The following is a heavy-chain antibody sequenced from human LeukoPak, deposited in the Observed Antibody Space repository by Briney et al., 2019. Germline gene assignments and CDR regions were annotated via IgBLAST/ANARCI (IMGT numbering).Heavy chain of an antibody. V-gene: IGHV3-48*03. Sequence: GGSLSLPCTASGFLLKRCEVNWLRQAPGKGLEWLSYISNSGNTMYYADSVKGRFTISRDNAKNSVYLQMNSLRAEDTGVYYCARGLAFSRYCWGRGRLVTVAS. D-gene: IGHD3-3*02. J-gene: IGHJ4*02. CDR3: ARGLAFSRYC. CDR2: ISNSGNTM. CDR1: GFLLKRCE.